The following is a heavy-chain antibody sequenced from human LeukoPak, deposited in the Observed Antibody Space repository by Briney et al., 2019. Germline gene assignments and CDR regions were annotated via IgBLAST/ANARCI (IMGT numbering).Heavy chain of an antibody. D-gene: IGHD1-1*01. CDR2: IYYSGST. CDR3: ASDMQLERRLNY. V-gene: IGHV4-59*01. Sequence: SETLSLTCTVSGGSISSYYWSWIRQPPGKGLEWIGYIYYSGSTNYNPSLKSRVTISVDTSKNQFSLKLSSVTAADTAVYYCASDMQLERRLNYWGQGTLVTVSS. J-gene: IGHJ4*02. CDR1: GGSISSYY.